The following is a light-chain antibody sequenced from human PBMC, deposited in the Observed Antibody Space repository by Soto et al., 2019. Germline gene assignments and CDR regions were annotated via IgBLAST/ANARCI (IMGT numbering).Light chain of an antibody. V-gene: IGKV1-5*03. J-gene: IGKJ4*01. CDR1: QSVSSW. CDR2: TAS. CDR3: QQYNSYPFT. Sequence: DIQMTQSPSTLSASVGDRVTITCRASQSVSSWLAWYLQKPGKAPKLLIYTASSSESGVPLRFSGSGSGTEFTLTISSLQPDDFATYYCQQYNSYPFTFGGGTKVEIK.